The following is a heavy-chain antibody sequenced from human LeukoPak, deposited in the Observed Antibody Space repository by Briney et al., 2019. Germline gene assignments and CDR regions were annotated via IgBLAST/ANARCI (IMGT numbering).Heavy chain of an antibody. CDR2: IYHSGST. V-gene: IGHV4-4*02. CDR3: ASIFGNYAFARYYFDY. Sequence: SGTLSLTCAVSGGSISSSNWWSWVRPPPGKGLEWIGEIYHSGSTNYNPSLKSRVTISVDKSKNQFSLKLSSVTAADTAVYYCASIFGNYAFARYYFDYWGQGTLVTVSS. D-gene: IGHD4-11*01. J-gene: IGHJ4*02. CDR1: GGSISSSNW.